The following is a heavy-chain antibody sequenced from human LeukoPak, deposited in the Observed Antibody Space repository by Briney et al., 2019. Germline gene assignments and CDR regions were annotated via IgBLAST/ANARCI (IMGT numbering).Heavy chain of an antibody. J-gene: IGHJ6*03. V-gene: IGHV4-34*01. D-gene: IGHD2-2*01. CDR2: INHSGST. CDR3: ARGKGEIVVVPGRSPFKYHYYMDV. Sequence: SETLSLTCTVYGGSFSGYYWSWLRQPPGKGLEWIGEINHSGSTNYNPSLKSRVTISVDTTKNQCSLKLTSVTAADTAVYYCARGKGEIVVVPGRSPFKYHYYMDVWGKGTTVTVSS. CDR1: GGSFSGYY.